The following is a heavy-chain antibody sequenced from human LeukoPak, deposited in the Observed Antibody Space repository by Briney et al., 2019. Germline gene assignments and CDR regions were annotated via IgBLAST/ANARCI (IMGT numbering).Heavy chain of an antibody. J-gene: IGHJ2*01. V-gene: IGHV4-34*01. CDR3: ARGLVPVRYFDL. CDR1: GGSFSGYY. CDR2: INHSGST. Sequence: SETLSLTCAVYGGSFSGYYWSWIRQPPGKGLEWIGEINHSGSTNYNLSHKSRVTISVDTSKNQFSLKLSSVTAADTAVYYCARGLVPVRYFDLWGRGTLVTVSS.